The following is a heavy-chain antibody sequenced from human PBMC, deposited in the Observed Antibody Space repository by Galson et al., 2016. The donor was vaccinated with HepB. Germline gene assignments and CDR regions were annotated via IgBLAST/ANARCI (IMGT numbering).Heavy chain of an antibody. J-gene: IGHJ4*02. Sequence: SETLSLTCTVSGGPISSSSYYWGWIRQPPGKGLEWIGSIYYSGYTYYNPSLKSRFIVSLDTSKNHFSLILTSVTAADTAVYYCASPRPGYCSKTSCLCYWGQGTLVTVSS. CDR2: IYYSGYT. CDR3: ASPRPGYCSKTSCLCY. V-gene: IGHV4-39*02. D-gene: IGHD2-2*01. CDR1: GGPISSSSYY.